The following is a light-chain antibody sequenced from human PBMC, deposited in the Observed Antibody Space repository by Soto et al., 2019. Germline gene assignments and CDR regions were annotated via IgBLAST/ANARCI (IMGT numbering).Light chain of an antibody. J-gene: IGKJ5*01. CDR2: AAS. CDR1: QSISSY. CDR3: QQSFRSPIT. Sequence: DIQMTQSPSSLSASVGDRVTITCRASQSISSYLNWYQQKPGKAPKLLIYAASSLQSGVSSRFSGSGSGTDFTLTIRSLQPEDFATYYCQQSFRSPITFGQGTRLE. V-gene: IGKV1-39*01.